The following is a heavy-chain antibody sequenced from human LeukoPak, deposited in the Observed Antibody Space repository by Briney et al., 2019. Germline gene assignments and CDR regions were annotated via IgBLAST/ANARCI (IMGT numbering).Heavy chain of an antibody. J-gene: IGHJ4*02. Sequence: QSGGSLRLSCEASGFTFSTYWMSWVRQAPGKGLEWVANTKQDGSEKYYVDTVKGRFTISRDNAKNSLYLQMNSLRAEDTAMYYCARDSAGNDYWGQGTLVTVSS. CDR2: TKQDGSEK. CDR1: GFTFSTYW. CDR3: ARDSAGNDY. D-gene: IGHD6-13*01. V-gene: IGHV3-7*01.